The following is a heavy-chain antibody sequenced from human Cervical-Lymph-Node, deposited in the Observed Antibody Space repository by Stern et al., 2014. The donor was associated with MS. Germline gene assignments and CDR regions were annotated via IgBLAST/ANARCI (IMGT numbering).Heavy chain of an antibody. V-gene: IGHV4-59*01. CDR1: GGSISSYY. CDR2: IYYSGST. D-gene: IGHD1-26*01. J-gene: IGHJ4*02. CDR3: ARDRGGGSYVDY. Sequence: VQLLESGPGLVKPSETLSLTCTVSGGSISSYYWSWIRQPPGKGLEWIGYIYYSGSTNYNPSLKSRVTISVDTSKNQFSLKLSSVTAADTAVYYCARDRGGGSYVDYWGQGTLVTVSS.